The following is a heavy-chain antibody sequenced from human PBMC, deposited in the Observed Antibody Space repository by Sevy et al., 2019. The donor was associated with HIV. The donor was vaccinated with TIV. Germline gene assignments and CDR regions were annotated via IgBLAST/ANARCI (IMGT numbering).Heavy chain of an antibody. CDR2: INHSGST. CDR1: GGSFSGYY. J-gene: IGHJ6*02. V-gene: IGHV4-34*01. Sequence: SETLSLTCAVYGGSFSGYYWSWIRQPPGKGLEWIGEINHSGSTNYNPSLKSRVTISVDTSKNQFSLKLSSVTAADTAVYYCARGRYYYYGMDVWGQGTTVTVSS. CDR3: ARGRYYYYGMDV.